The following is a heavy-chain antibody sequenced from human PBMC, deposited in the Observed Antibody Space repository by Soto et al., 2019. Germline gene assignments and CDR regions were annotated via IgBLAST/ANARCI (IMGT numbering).Heavy chain of an antibody. Sequence: GGSLRLSCAASGFTFRNYAITWARQAPGKGLEWVSSLLRSGSSAYYADSVRGRFTISSDTSANSLYLQMDNLRAEDTAIYYCAKDAISGDGIWLMDSLGQGTVVTVYS. CDR1: GFTFRNYA. D-gene: IGHD3-16*01. CDR2: LLRSGSSA. CDR3: AKDAISGDGIWLMDS. V-gene: IGHV3-23*01. J-gene: IGHJ5*02.